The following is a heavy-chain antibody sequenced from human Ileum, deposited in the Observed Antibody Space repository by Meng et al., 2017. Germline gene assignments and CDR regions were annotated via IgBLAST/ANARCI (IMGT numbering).Heavy chain of an antibody. CDR2: IYYSGST. Sequence: QVQLQEAGPGLVKPSETLSLTCTVSGGSISSYYWSWIRQPPGKGLEWIGYIYYSGSTNYNPSLKSRVTISVDTSKNQFSLKLSSVTAADTAVYHCAGGLTISAFDIWGQGTMVTVSS. V-gene: IGHV4-59*01. CDR3: AGGLTISAFDI. D-gene: IGHD3-10*01. J-gene: IGHJ3*02. CDR1: GGSISSYY.